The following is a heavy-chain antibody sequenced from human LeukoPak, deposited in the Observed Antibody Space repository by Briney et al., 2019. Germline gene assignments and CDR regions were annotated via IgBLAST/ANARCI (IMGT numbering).Heavy chain of an antibody. Sequence: GGSLRLSCAASGFTFSSYEMNWVRQAPGKGLEWVSYISSSGSYIYYADSVKGRFTISRDNAKNSLYLQMNSLRAEDTAVYYCARDFTPGTMDYWGQGTLVTVSS. CDR3: ARDFTPGTMDY. CDR2: ISSSGSYI. J-gene: IGHJ4*02. D-gene: IGHD2-15*01. CDR1: GFTFSSYE. V-gene: IGHV3-21*05.